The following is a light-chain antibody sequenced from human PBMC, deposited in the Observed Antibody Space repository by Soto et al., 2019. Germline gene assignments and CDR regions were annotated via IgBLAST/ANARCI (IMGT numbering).Light chain of an antibody. J-gene: IGKJ1*01. CDR1: QTVSSY. V-gene: IGKV1-39*01. Sequence: DIPMTQSPSSLSASVGDRVIITCRASQTVSSYLHWYQQRPGKAPKVLISVASSLQTGVPSRFSASGSGTDFTLTITTLQPEDFATYYCQQTYRTPPTFGQGTKLEMK. CDR2: VAS. CDR3: QQTYRTPPT.